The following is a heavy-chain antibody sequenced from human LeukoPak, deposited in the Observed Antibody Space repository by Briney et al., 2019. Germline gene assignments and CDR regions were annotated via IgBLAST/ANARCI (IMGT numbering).Heavy chain of an antibody. CDR3: ARVPVRGCSSTSCYTN. J-gene: IGHJ4*02. CDR1: GFTFSSYA. CDR2: ISGSGGST. Sequence: GGSLRLSCAASGFTFSSYAMSWVRQAPGKGLEWVSAISGSGGSTYYADSVKGRFTISRDNSKNTLYLQMNSLRAEDTAVYYCARVPVRGCSSTSCYTNWGQGTLVTVSS. D-gene: IGHD2-2*02. V-gene: IGHV3-23*01.